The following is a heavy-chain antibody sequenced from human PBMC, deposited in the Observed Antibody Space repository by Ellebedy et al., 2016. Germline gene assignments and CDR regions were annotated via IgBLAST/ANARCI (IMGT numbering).Heavy chain of an antibody. CDR2: ISGGGSIK. J-gene: IGHJ3*02. D-gene: IGHD2-8*02. CDR3: AKCTATCQTGAFDI. V-gene: IGHV3-23*01. Sequence: GGSLRLSXAASGFTFSSYSMSWVRQAPGKGLEWVSAISGGGSIKNYADSVKGRFTISRDNSNNTLFLQTNSLRADDSALYYCAKCTATCQTGAFDIWGLGTMVTVSS. CDR1: GFTFSSYS.